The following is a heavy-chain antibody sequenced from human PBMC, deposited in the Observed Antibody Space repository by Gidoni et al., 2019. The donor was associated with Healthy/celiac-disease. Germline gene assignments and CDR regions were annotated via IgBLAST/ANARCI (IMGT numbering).Heavy chain of an antibody. J-gene: IGHJ3*02. D-gene: IGHD2-2*01. CDR2: ISWNSGSI. CDR3: AAYCSSTSCYAFDI. CDR1: GFTFDDYA. Sequence: EVQLVESGGGLVPPGRSLSLSCSASGFTFDDYAMHWVRQAPGKGLEWVSGISWNSGSIGYADSVKGRFTISRYNAKNSLYLQMNSLRAEDTALYYCAAYCSSTSCYAFDIWGQGTMVTVSS. V-gene: IGHV3-9*01.